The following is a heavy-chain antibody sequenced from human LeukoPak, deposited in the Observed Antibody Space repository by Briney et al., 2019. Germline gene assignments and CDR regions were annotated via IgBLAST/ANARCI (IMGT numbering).Heavy chain of an antibody. CDR3: ARSTTTFDD. D-gene: IGHD4-11*01. V-gene: IGHV4-59*01. J-gene: IGHJ4*02. Sequence: SETLSLTCTVSGGSISSYYWSWIRQPPRQGLEWIGYISDTGKTNYSPSLKSRVTISLDTSKNQFSLKLSSVTTADTAVYYCARSTTTFDDWGQGTLVTVSS. CDR1: GGSISSYY. CDR2: ISDTGKT.